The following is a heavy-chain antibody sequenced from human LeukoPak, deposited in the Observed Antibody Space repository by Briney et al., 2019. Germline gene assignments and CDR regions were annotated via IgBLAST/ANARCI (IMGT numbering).Heavy chain of an antibody. CDR3: ARGRANRGYYYYMDV. V-gene: IGHV4-39*07. CDR2: IYYSGST. D-gene: IGHD2/OR15-2a*01. CDR1: GGSISSSNYY. J-gene: IGHJ6*03. Sequence: SETLSLTCTVSGGSISSSNYYWGWIRQPPGKGLEWIGNIYYSGSTYYNPSLKSRVTISVDTSKNQFSLKLSSVTAADTAVYYCARGRANRGYYYYMDVWGKGTTVTVSS.